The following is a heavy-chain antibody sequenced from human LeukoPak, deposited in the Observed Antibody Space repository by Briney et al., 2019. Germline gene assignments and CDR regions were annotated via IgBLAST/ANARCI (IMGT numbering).Heavy chain of an antibody. CDR3: HSSSAVYYFDY. Sequence: LPGGSLRLSCAASGFTFSDYAMNWVRQAPGKGLEWVSTISGSGGNTYYAGSVKGRFTISRDNSKNTLYLQMNSLRAEDTAVYYCHSSSAVYYFDYWGQGTLVTVSS. D-gene: IGHD6-6*01. J-gene: IGHJ4*02. V-gene: IGHV3-23*01. CDR2: ISGSGGNT. CDR1: GFTFSDYA.